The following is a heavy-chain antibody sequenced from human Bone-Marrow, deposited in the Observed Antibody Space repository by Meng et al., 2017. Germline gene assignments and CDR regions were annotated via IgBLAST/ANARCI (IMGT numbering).Heavy chain of an antibody. V-gene: IGHV4-34*01. Sequence: QVQLQQWGAGLLKPSETLSLTCDVSGASLNGYYWTWIRQPPGKGLEWIGVINHSGSPDYNTSLKSRVTISVDTSKNQFSLKLSSVTAADTAVYYCARGQLILRNWGQGTLVTVYS. D-gene: IGHD2/OR15-2a*01. CDR1: GASLNGYY. CDR2: INHSGSP. J-gene: IGHJ4*02. CDR3: ARGQLILRN.